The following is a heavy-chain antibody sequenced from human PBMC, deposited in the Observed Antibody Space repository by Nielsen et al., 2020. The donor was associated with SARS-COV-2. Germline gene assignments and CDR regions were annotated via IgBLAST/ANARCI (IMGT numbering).Heavy chain of an antibody. CDR1: GFTFSTYG. CDR2: ISYDGSNK. Sequence: GESLKISCAASGFTFSTYGMHWVRQAPGKGLKWVAAISYDGSNKYYVDSVKDRFTISRDNSKNTLYLQMSSLREEDTAVYYCAKDWTAIVVVPSGGVDYWGQGTLVTVSS. V-gene: IGHV3-30*18. D-gene: IGHD2-15*01. J-gene: IGHJ4*02. CDR3: AKDWTAIVVVPSGGVDY.